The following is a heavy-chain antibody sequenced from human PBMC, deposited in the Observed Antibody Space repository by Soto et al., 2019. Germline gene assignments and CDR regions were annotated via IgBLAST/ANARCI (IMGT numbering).Heavy chain of an antibody. CDR2: IIPIFGTA. CDR3: ARETTREAAAGIYYYYGMDV. V-gene: IGHV1-69*13. Sequence: GASVKVSCKASGGTFSSYAISWVRQAPGQGLEWMGGIIPIFGTANYAQKFQGRVTITADESTSTAYMELSSLRSEDTAVYYCARETTREAAAGIYYYYGMDVWGQGTTVTVSS. CDR1: GGTFSSYA. D-gene: IGHD6-13*01. J-gene: IGHJ6*02.